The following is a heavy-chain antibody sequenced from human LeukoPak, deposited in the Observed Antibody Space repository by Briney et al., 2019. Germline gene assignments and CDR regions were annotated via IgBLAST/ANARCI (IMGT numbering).Heavy chain of an antibody. CDR1: GFTFSIYG. D-gene: IGHD4-11*01. CDR3: AREATVKGGLHYFDY. V-gene: IGHV3-33*01. CDR2: IWYDGSYK. Sequence: GGSLRLSCAASGFTFSIYGIHWVRQVPGKGLEWVALIWYDGSYKYYADSVKGRFTISRDNSKNTLYLQMNSLRAEDTAVYYCAREATVKGGLHYFDYWGQGTLVTVSS. J-gene: IGHJ4*02.